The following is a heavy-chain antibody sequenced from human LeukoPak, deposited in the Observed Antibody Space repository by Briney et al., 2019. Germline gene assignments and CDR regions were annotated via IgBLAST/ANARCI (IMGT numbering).Heavy chain of an antibody. D-gene: IGHD6-13*01. J-gene: IGHJ4*02. CDR3: ARTGYSSSEPKNSDY. V-gene: IGHV4-34*01. Sequence: PSETLSLTCAVYGGSFSGYYWSRIRQPPGKGLEWIGEINHSGSTNYNPSLKSRVTISVDTSKNQFSLKLSSVTAADTAVYYCARTGYSSSEPKNSDYWGQGTLVTVSS. CDR2: INHSGST. CDR1: GGSFSGYY.